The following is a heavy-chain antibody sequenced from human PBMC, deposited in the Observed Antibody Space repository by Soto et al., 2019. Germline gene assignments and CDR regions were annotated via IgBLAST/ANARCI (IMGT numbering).Heavy chain of an antibody. D-gene: IGHD2-15*01. J-gene: IGHJ4*02. CDR2: ISYDGSNK. CDR3: AKDRIVVVVGTPDY. CDR1: GFTFSSYG. Sequence: QVQLVESGGGVVQPGRSLRLSCAASGFTFSSYGMHWVRQAPGKGLEWVAVISYDGSNKYYADSVKGRFTIPRDNSKNPLYLQMNSLRAEDTAVYYCAKDRIVVVVGTPDYWGQGTLVTVSS. V-gene: IGHV3-30*18.